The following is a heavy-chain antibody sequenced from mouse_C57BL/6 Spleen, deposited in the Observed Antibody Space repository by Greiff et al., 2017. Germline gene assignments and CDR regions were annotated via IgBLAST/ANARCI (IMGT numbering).Heavy chain of an antibody. Sequence: VHVKQSGAELVRPGASVKLSCTASGFNIKDDYMHWVKQRPEQGLEWIGWIDPENGDTEYASKFQGKATITADTSSNTAYLQLSSLTSEDTAVYYCTKAGSSYNYFDYWGQGTTLTVSS. V-gene: IGHV14-4*01. CDR2: IDPENGDT. CDR1: GFNIKDDY. CDR3: TKAGSSYNYFDY. J-gene: IGHJ2*01. D-gene: IGHD1-1*01.